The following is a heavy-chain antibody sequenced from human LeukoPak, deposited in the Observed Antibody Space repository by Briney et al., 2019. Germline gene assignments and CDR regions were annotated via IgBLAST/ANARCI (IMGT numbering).Heavy chain of an antibody. CDR1: GFTVSSNF. D-gene: IGHD1-26*01. Sequence: GGSLRLSCAASGFTVSSNFMSWVRQAPGKGLEWVSLIYGGGGTYYADSVKGRFTISRDNSKNTLYLQMNSLRAEDTAVYYCAAGIVAAFGVFDYWGQGTLVTVSS. CDR2: IYGGGGT. CDR3: AAGIVAAFGVFDY. J-gene: IGHJ4*02. V-gene: IGHV3-66*02.